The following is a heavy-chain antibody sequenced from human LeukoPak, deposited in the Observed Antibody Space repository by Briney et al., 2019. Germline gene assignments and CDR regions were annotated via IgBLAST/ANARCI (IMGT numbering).Heavy chain of an antibody. J-gene: IGHJ4*02. V-gene: IGHV4-59*01. D-gene: IGHD3-16*01. CDR3: ARVGRGDHTWGSYYCDH. Sequence: PSETLSLTCSVSGDSFNRYHWSWVRQPPGEGLEWIGYISSSGSTSYNPSLKSRVTISVDTSKNQFSLKLNSVSAADTAIYYCARVGRGDHTWGSYYCDHWGQGTLVSVSS. CDR2: ISSSGST. CDR1: GDSFNRYH.